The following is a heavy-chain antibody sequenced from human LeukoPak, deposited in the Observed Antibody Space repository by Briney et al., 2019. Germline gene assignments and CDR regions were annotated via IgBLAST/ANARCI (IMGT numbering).Heavy chain of an antibody. CDR1: GYTFSGNF. V-gene: IGHV1-2*02. Sequence: ASVKVSCKASGYTFSGNFMHWVRQAPGQGLEWMGWINPNSGGINYAQKFQGRVTMTRDTSISTAYMELSRLRSDDTAVYYCARLNIAYSWGQGTLVTVSS. CDR3: ARLNIAYS. D-gene: IGHD2/OR15-2a*01. J-gene: IGHJ4*02. CDR2: INPNSGGI.